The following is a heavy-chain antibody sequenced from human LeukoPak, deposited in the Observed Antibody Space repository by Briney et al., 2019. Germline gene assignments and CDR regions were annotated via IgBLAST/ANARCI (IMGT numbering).Heavy chain of an antibody. V-gene: IGHV4-59*08. CDR3: VRASGSYGSGSYFQVDL. Sequence: PSETLSLTCAVYGGSFSRNYWIWIRQPPGKGLEWIGYIYYSGSTNYNPSLKSRVTISVDTSKNQFSLKLSSVTAADTAVYYCVRASGSYGSGSYFQVDLWGRGTLVTVSS. J-gene: IGHJ2*01. D-gene: IGHD3-10*01. CDR2: IYYSGST. CDR1: GGSFSRNY.